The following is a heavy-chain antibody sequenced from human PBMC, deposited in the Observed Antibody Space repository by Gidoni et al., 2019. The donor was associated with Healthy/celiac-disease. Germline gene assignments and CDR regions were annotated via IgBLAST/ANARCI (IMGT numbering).Heavy chain of an antibody. D-gene: IGHD1-26*01. CDR1: GGSFSGYY. Sequence: QVQLQQWGAGLLKPSETLSLTCAVYGGSFSGYYWSWIRQPPGKGLEWIGEINHSGSTNYNPSLKSRVTISVDTSKNQFSLKLSSVTAADTAVYYCARASIVGATTVDYWGQGTLVTVSS. V-gene: IGHV4-34*01. J-gene: IGHJ4*02. CDR2: INHSGST. CDR3: ARASIVGATTVDY.